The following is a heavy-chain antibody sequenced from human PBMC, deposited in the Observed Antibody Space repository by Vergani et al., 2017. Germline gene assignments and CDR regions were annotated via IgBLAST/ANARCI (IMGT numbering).Heavy chain of an antibody. CDR3: AREGGGLRFLEWYYYSMDV. CDR2: IYTSGST. D-gene: IGHD3-3*01. CDR1: GGSISSGSYY. V-gene: IGHV4-61*02. J-gene: IGHJ6*02. Sequence: QVQLQESGPGLVKPSQTLSLTCTVSGGSISSGSYYWSWIRQPAGKGLEWIGRIYTSGSTNYNPSLKSRVTISVDTSKNQFSLKLSSVTAADTAVYYCAREGGGLRFLEWYYYSMDVWGQGTTVTVSS.